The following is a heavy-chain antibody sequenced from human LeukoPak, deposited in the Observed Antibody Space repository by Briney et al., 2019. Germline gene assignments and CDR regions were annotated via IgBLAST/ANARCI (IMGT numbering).Heavy chain of an antibody. CDR1: GFTFSSCG. CDR2: ISGTSYNT. CDR3: AKDEGIEGYFDY. Sequence: PGGSLRLSCAASGFTFSSCGMTWVRQAPGKGLEWVSAISGTSYNTYYADSVEGRFTISRDNSKNTLYLQMSSLRAEDTAVYYCAKDEGIEGYFDYWGQGTLVTVSS. V-gene: IGHV3-23*01. J-gene: IGHJ4*02.